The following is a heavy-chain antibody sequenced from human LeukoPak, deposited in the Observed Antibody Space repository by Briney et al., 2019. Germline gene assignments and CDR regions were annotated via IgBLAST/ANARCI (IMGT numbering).Heavy chain of an antibody. J-gene: IGHJ5*02. V-gene: IGHV1-46*01. Sequence: ASVKVSCKASGYTFTSYYMHWVRQAPGQGLEWMGIINPSGGSTSYAQKFQGRVTMTRDTSTSTVYMELSSLRSEDTAVYYCARDSSGVVRGVHNWFDPWGQGTLVTVSS. CDR3: ARDSSGVVRGVHNWFDP. CDR1: GYTFTSYY. CDR2: INPSGGST. D-gene: IGHD3-10*01.